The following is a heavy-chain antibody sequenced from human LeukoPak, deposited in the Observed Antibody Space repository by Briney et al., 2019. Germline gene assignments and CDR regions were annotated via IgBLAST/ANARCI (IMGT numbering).Heavy chain of an antibody. CDR1: GFTFRSYT. Sequence: PGGSLRLSCSGSGFTFRSYTMTWVRHAPGKGLEWVSSIDGDGTLKYYADSLKGRFTISRDNANNSVYLQMNSLTADDSGLYFCARDYSSGWFGKGAYWGQGTRVLVSS. CDR3: ARDYSSGWFGKGAY. J-gene: IGHJ4*02. CDR2: IDGDGTLK. V-gene: IGHV3-21*06. D-gene: IGHD6-19*01.